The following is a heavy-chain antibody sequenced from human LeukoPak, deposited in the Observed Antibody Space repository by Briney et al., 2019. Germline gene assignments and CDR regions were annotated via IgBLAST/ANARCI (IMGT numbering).Heavy chain of an antibody. CDR3: ARASGLYYFDY. Sequence: GGSLRLSCTASGFTFRNYGMHWVRQAPGKGLEWVAVIWYDGSNKYYADSVKGRFTISRDNSKNTLYLQMNSLRAEDTAVYYCARASGLYYFDYWGQGTLVTVSS. D-gene: IGHD3-3*01. J-gene: IGHJ4*02. CDR2: IWYDGSNK. CDR1: GFTFRNYG. V-gene: IGHV3-33*01.